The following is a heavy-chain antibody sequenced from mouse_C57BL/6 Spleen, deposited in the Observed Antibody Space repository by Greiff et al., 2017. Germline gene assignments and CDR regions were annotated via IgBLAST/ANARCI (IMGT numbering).Heavy chain of an antibody. V-gene: IGHV1-26*01. CDR2: INPNNGGT. CDR3: ASGRLPITTVVGAY. CDR1: GYTFTDYY. J-gene: IGHJ3*01. Sequence: VQLQQSGPELVKPGASVKISCKASGYTFTDYYMNWVKQSHGKSLEWIGDINPNNGGTSYNQKFKGKATLTVDKSSSTAYMELRSLTSVDSAVYYWASGRLPITTVVGAYWGQGTLVTVSA. D-gene: IGHD1-1*01.